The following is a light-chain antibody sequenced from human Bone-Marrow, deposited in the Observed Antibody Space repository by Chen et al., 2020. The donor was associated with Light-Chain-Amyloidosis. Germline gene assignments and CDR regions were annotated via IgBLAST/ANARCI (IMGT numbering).Light chain of an antibody. CDR3: SSYTITNTIV. Sequence: QSALTQPASVSGSPGQSITISCTGTSSDVGGDNHVSWYQQHPDKAPKLMIYEVTNRPSWVPDRFSCSKSDNTASLTISGLQTEDEADYFCSSYTITNTIVFGSGTRVTVL. CDR1: SSDVGGDNH. CDR2: EVT. J-gene: IGLJ1*01. V-gene: IGLV2-14*01.